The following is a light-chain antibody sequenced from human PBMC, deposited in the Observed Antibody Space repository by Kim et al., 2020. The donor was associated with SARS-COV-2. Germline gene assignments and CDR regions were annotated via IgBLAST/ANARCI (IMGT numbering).Light chain of an antibody. Sequence: VSPRQTARITGSGDKLGDKYACWYQQKPGQAPVLVIYEDTKRPSGIPERFAGANSGNTATLTISGSKAMDEADYYGQAWDSSTVVFGGGTQLTVL. CDR2: EDT. CDR1: KLGDKY. J-gene: IGLJ2*01. V-gene: IGLV3-1*01. CDR3: QAWDSSTVV.